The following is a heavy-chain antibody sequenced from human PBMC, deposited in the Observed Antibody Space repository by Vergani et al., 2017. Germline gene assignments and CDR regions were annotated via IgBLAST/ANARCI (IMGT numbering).Heavy chain of an antibody. CDR1: GFTFDDYA. V-gene: IGHV3-9*01. Sequence: EVQLVESGGGLVQPGRSLRLSCAASGFTFDDYAMHWVRQAPGKGLEWVSGISWNSGSIGYADSVKGRFTISRDNAKNSLYLQMNSLRAEDTAVYYCAKRVTFGGVLEPFDYWGQGTLVTVSS. J-gene: IGHJ4*02. D-gene: IGHD3-16*01. CDR3: AKRVTFGGVLEPFDY. CDR2: ISWNSGSI.